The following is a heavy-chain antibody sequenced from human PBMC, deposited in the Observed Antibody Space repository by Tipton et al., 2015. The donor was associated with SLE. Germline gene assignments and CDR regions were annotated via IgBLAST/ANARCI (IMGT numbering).Heavy chain of an antibody. CDR1: GDSLRSGGYY. D-gene: IGHD1-26*01. CDR3: ASEGAPGSNWFDP. J-gene: IGHJ5*02. V-gene: IGHV4-61*09. CDR2: IDTSGTT. Sequence: TLSLTCTVSGDSLRSGGYYWSWIRQPAGKRLEWIGQIDTSGTTNYNPSPKSRVTISLDTSRNQFSLNLSSVTAADTAVYYCASEGAPGSNWFDPWGQGTLVTVSS.